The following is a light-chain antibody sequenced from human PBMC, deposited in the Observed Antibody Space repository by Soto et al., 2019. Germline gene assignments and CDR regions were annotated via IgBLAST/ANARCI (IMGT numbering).Light chain of an antibody. CDR1: QSLLHSNGYNY. CDR3: MQALQPPWT. J-gene: IGKJ1*01. CDR2: LGS. V-gene: IGKV2-28*01. Sequence: DSVMNQSPLSLPVTPGEPASISCRSSQSLLHSNGYNYLDWYLQKPGQSPQLLIYLGSNRASGVPDRFSGSGSGTDFTLKISRVEAEDVGVYYCMQALQPPWTFDQGTKVEIK.